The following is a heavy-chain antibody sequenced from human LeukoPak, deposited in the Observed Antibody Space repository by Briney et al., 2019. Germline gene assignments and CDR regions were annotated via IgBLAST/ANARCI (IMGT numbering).Heavy chain of an antibody. J-gene: IGHJ4*02. CDR3: ARRLGYYDSSGYRHYFDY. D-gene: IGHD3-22*01. Sequence: KPSETLSLTCTVSGDSISNSDYYWGWIRQPPGRGLEWIGSIFYSGNTYYNPSLKSRVTISVDTSKNQFSLKLSSVTAADTAVYYCARRLGYYDSSGYRHYFDYWGQGTLVTVSS. CDR1: GDSISNSDYY. V-gene: IGHV4-39*01. CDR2: IFYSGNT.